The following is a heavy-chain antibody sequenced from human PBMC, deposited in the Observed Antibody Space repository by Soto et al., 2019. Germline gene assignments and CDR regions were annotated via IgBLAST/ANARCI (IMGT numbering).Heavy chain of an antibody. Sequence: GGSLRLSCTASGFTFSSYAMNWVRQAPGKGLEWVSVISVSGGSTYYADSVKGRFTISRDNSKNTLYLQMNSLRAEDTAVYYCAKDSSVVPAATPFDYWGQGTLVTVSS. D-gene: IGHD2-2*01. CDR1: GFTFSSYA. V-gene: IGHV3-23*01. CDR2: ISVSGGST. CDR3: AKDSSVVPAATPFDY. J-gene: IGHJ4*02.